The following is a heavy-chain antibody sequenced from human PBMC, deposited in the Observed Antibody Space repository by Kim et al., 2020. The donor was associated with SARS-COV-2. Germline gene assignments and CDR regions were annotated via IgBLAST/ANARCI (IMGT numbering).Heavy chain of an antibody. V-gene: IGHV3-33*01. CDR3: ASRGDSSSPYYFDY. Sequence: GGSLRLSCAASGFTFSSYGMHWVRQAPGKGLEWVAVIWYDGSNKYYADSVKGRFTISRDNSKNTLYLQMNSLRAEDTAVYYCASRGDSSSPYYFDYWGQGTLVTVSS. CDR2: IWYDGSNK. J-gene: IGHJ4*02. D-gene: IGHD6-6*01. CDR1: GFTFSSYG.